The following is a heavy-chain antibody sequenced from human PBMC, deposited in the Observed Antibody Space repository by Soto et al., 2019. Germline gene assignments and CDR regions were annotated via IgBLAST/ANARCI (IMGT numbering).Heavy chain of an antibody. Sequence: SETLSLTCAVSDSSIGSGSYWGWIRQSPGKGLEWIGSIYHTGSTFYNPSLKTRVSITMDTSKNQFSLKLTSVTAADTALYYCARDNYYYDGGGYRIFDYWGQGTPVTVSS. V-gene: IGHV4-38-2*02. J-gene: IGHJ4*02. D-gene: IGHD3-22*01. CDR3: ARDNYYYDGGGYRIFDY. CDR2: IYHTGST. CDR1: DSSIGSGSY.